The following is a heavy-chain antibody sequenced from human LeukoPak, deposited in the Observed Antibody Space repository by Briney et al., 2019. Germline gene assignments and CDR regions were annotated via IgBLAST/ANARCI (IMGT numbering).Heavy chain of an antibody. CDR2: MNPNSGNT. D-gene: IGHD5-12*01. CDR1: GYTFTSYD. Sequence: ASVKVSCKASGYTFTSYDINWVRQATGQGLEWMGWMNPNSGNTGYAQKFQGRVTMTRNTSISTAYMELSSLRSEDTAVYYCARDPSGYMPFDYWGQGTLVTVSS. J-gene: IGHJ4*02. V-gene: IGHV1-8*01. CDR3: ARDPSGYMPFDY.